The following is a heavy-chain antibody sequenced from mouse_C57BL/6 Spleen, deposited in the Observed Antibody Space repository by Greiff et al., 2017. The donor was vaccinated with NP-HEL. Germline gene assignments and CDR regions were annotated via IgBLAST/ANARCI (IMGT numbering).Heavy chain of an antibody. Sequence: DVQLVESGPGLVKPSQSLSLTCSVTGYSITSGYYWNWIRQFPGNKLEWMGYISYDGSNNYNPSLKNRISITRDTAKNQFFLKLNSVTTEDTATYYCASSPLYDGYYVGYWGQGTTLTVSS. CDR3: ASSPLYDGYYVGY. J-gene: IGHJ2*01. CDR2: ISYDGSN. D-gene: IGHD2-3*01. V-gene: IGHV3-6*01. CDR1: GYSITSGYY.